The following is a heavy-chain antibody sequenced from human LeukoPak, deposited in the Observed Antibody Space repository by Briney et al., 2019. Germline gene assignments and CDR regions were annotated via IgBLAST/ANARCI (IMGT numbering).Heavy chain of an antibody. CDR2: IKQDGSEK. V-gene: IGHV3-7*01. J-gene: IGHJ4*02. CDR3: ARHDRGLLEPVLSAFDY. D-gene: IGHD1-1*01. Sequence: PGGSLSLSCAASGFTFSSYWMSWVRQAPGKGLEWVANIKQDGSEKYYVDSVKGRFTISRDNAKNSLYLQMNSLRAEDTAVSYCARHDRGLLEPVLSAFDYWGQGTLVTVSS. CDR1: GFTFSSYW.